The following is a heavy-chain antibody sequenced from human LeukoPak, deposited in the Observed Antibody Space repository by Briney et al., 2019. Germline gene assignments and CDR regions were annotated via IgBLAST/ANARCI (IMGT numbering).Heavy chain of an antibody. CDR2: IKDSGTR. V-gene: IGHV1-46*01. CDR1: GYRFTTYH. CDR3: ARESPHTFYFDY. Sequence: ASVKVSCKGSGYRFTTYHIHWVRQPPAQGLEGMGIIKDSGTRIYPQKFQGRVTMTRHTSTSTVYMEVSSLRSEHTAVYYCARESPHTFYFDYWGQGTLVTVSS. J-gene: IGHJ4*02. D-gene: IGHD3-16*01.